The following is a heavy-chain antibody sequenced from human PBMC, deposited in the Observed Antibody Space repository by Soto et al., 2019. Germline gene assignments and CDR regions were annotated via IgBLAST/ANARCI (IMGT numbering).Heavy chain of an antibody. J-gene: IGHJ4*02. CDR3: AKVSSSWYAGFFDL. CDR1: GFTFSDYA. CDR2: VSHDGRNT. D-gene: IGHD6-13*01. Sequence: PAGSLRLSCAASGFTFSDYAMHWVRQAPGKGLEWVAVVSHDGRNTHYADSVKGRFTISRDSSKNTVSLEMNTLRAEDTAIYYCAKVSSSWYAGFFDLWGQGTLVTVSS. V-gene: IGHV3-30*18.